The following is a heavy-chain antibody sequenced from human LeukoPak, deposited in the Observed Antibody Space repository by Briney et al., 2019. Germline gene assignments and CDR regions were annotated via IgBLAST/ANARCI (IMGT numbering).Heavy chain of an antibody. Sequence: ASVKVSCKASGYTFTGYYMHWVRQAPGQVLEWMGWINPNSGGTNYAQKFQGRVTMTRDTSSSTAYMELSRLRSDDTAVYYCARGGSYYQYFQHWGQGTLVTVSS. D-gene: IGHD1-26*01. V-gene: IGHV1-2*02. CDR1: GYTFTGYY. CDR3: ARGGSYYQYFQH. J-gene: IGHJ1*01. CDR2: INPNSGGT.